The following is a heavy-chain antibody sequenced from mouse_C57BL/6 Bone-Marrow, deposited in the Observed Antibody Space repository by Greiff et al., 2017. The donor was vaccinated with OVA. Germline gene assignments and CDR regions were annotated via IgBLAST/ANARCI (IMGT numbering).Heavy chain of an antibody. D-gene: IGHD1-1*01. CDR1: GFTFSDYG. Sequence: EVKLMESGGGLVQPGGSLKLSCAASGFTFSDYGMAWVRQAPRKGPEWVAFISNLAYSIYYADTVTGRFTISRENAKNTLYLEMSSLRSEDTAMYYCAREDLLTWFAYWGQGTLVTVSA. V-gene: IGHV5-15*01. CDR2: ISNLAYSI. J-gene: IGHJ3*01. CDR3: AREDLLTWFAY.